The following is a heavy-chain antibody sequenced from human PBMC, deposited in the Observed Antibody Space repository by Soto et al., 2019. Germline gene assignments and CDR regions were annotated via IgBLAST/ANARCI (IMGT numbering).Heavy chain of an antibody. CDR2: IYYSGST. D-gene: IGHD3-22*01. Sequence: PSETLSLTCTVSGGSISSGGYYWSWIRQHPGKGLEWIGYIYYSGSTYYNPSLKSRVTISVDTSKNQFSLKLSSVTAADTAVYYCARDGYYDSSGYSYGMDVWGQGTTVTVSS. CDR3: ARDGYYDSSGYSYGMDV. CDR1: GGSISSGGYY. V-gene: IGHV4-31*03. J-gene: IGHJ6*02.